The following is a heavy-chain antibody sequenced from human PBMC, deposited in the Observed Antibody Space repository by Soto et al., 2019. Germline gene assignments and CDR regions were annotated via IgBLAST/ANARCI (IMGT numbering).Heavy chain of an antibody. CDR2: IDPSDSYT. CDR3: ARSSLYCSSTSCYDYYGMDV. D-gene: IGHD2-2*01. J-gene: IGHJ6*02. CDR1: GYSFTSYW. Sequence: LGESLKISCKGSGYSFTSYWISWVRQMPGKGLEWMGRIDPSDSYTNYSPSFQGHVTISADKSISTAYLQWSSLKASDTAMYYCARSSLYCSSTSCYDYYGMDVWGQGTTVTVSS. V-gene: IGHV5-10-1*01.